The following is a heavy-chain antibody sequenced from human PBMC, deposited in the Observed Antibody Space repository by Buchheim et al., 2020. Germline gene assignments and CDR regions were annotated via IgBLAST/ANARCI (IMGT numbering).Heavy chain of an antibody. CDR1: GFTLSDHY. CDR2: TRNKANSYTT. D-gene: IGHD3-22*01. CDR3: ASLDYYDSSGYHYGMDV. Sequence: EVQLVESGGGLVQPGGSLRLSCAASGFTLSDHYMDWVRQAPGKGLEWVGRTRNKANSYTTEYAASVKGRFTISRDDSKNSLYLQMNSLKTEDTAVYYCASLDYYDSSGYHYGMDVWGQGTT. V-gene: IGHV3-72*01. J-gene: IGHJ6*02.